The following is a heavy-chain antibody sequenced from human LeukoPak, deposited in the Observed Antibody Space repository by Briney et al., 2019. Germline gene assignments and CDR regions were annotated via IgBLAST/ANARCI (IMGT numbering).Heavy chain of an antibody. CDR2: ISSSGSTI. D-gene: IGHD6-19*01. J-gene: IGHJ4*02. V-gene: IGHV3-11*01. CDR1: GFTFSDYY. CDR3: ARDDKGIAVAGFDY. Sequence: GGSLRLSCAASGFTFSDYYMSWIRQAPGKGLEWVSYISSSGSTIYYADSVKGRFTISRDNAKNSLYMQMNSLRAQDTTVYNIARDDKGIAVAGFDYWGQGTLVTVSS.